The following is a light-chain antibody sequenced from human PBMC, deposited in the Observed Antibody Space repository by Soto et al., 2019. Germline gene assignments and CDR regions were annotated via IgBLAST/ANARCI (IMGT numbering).Light chain of an antibody. V-gene: IGLV2-8*01. J-gene: IGLJ3*02. CDR1: SSDVGGYNY. CDR3: TSYAGSNNLV. Sequence: QSALTQSPSASGSPGQSVTISCTGTSSDVGGYNYVSWYQQHPGKAPKLMIYEVSKRPSGVPDRFSGSKSGNTASLTVSGLQAEDEADYYCTSYAGSNNLVFAGGTQLTVL. CDR2: EVS.